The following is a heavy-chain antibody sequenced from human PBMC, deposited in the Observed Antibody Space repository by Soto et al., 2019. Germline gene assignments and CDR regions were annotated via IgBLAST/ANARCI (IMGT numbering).Heavy chain of an antibody. CDR2: ISAYNGNT. CDR1: GYTFTSYG. CDR3: ARVHVDTAMVSLYYYYYMDV. J-gene: IGHJ6*03. D-gene: IGHD5-18*01. V-gene: IGHV1-18*01. Sequence: VASVKVSCKASGYTFTSYGISWVRQAPGQGLEWMGWISAYNGNTNYAQKLHGRVTMTTDTSTSTAYMELRSLRSDDTAVYYCARVHVDTAMVSLYYYYYMDVWGEGTTVTVSS.